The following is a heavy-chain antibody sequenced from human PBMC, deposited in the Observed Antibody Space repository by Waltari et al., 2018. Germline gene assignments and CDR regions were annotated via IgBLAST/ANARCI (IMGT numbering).Heavy chain of an antibody. CDR3: TTPGYCGSYLGWFDP. CDR1: GGSISSSSYY. D-gene: IGHD1-26*01. V-gene: IGHV4-39*01. J-gene: IGHJ5*02. CDR2: IYYSGST. Sequence: QLQLQESGPGLVKPSETLSLTCTVSGGSISSSSYYWGWIRQPPGKGLEWIWSIYYSGSTYYNPSLKSRVTISVDTSKNQFSLKLSSVTAADTAVYYCTTPGYCGSYLGWFDPWGQGTLVTVSS.